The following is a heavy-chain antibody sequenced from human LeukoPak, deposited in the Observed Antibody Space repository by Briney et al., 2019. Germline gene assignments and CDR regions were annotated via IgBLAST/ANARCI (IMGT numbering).Heavy chain of an antibody. V-gene: IGHV3-23*01. J-gene: IGHJ4*02. D-gene: IGHD5-12*01. CDR1: GFTFSSYA. CDR2: ISGSGGST. CDR3: ARDHHGLLDY. Sequence: PGGSLRLSCAASGFTFSSYAMSWVRQAPGKGLEWVSTISGSGGSTYYADSVKGRFTISRDNSKNTLYLQMSSLRAEDTAVYYCARDHHGLLDYWGQGTLVTVSS.